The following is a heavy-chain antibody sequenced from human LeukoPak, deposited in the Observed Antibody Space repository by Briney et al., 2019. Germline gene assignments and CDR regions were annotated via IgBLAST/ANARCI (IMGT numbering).Heavy chain of an antibody. D-gene: IGHD3-3*01. J-gene: IGHJ6*03. V-gene: IGHV3-23*01. CDR1: GFTFSSYA. CDR2: ITGSGGST. CDR3: AKDPLRFLEWLPPHYYYYMDV. Sequence: GSLSLSCAASGFTFSSYAMSGGRQAPGKGLEWVSAITGSGGSTYYADSVNGRFTISRDNSKNTLYLQMNSLRAEDTAVYYCAKDPLRFLEWLPPHYYYYMDVWGKGTTVTVSS.